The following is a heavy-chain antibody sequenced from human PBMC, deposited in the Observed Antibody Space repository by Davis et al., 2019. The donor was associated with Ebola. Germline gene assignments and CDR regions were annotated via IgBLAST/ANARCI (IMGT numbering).Heavy chain of an antibody. D-gene: IGHD1-26*01. CDR3: ARDFRSGSYYLDY. Sequence: GGSLRLSCAASGFTFSSYGMHRVRQAPGKGLEWVAVIWYDGSNKYYADSVKGRFTISRDNSKNTLYLQMNSLRAEDTAVYYCARDFRSGSYYLDYWGQGTLVTVSS. V-gene: IGHV3-33*01. J-gene: IGHJ4*02. CDR1: GFTFSSYG. CDR2: IWYDGSNK.